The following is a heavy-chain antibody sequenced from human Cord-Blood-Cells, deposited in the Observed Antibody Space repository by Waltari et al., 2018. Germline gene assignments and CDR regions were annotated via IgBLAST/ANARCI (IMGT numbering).Heavy chain of an antibody. CDR3: AREDY. Sequence: QVQLVESGGGVVQPGRSLRLSCAASGFTFSRYAMHWVRQAPGKGLEWVAVISYDGSNKYYADSVKGRFTISRDNSKNTLYLQMNSLRAEDTAVYYCAREDYWGQGTLVTVSS. CDR1: GFTFSRYA. CDR2: ISYDGSNK. V-gene: IGHV3-30-3*01. J-gene: IGHJ4*02.